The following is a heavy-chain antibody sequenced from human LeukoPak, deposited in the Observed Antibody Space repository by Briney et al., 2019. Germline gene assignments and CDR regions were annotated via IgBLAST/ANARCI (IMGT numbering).Heavy chain of an antibody. CDR2: IYSGGST. D-gene: IGHD3-3*01. J-gene: IGHJ6*02. CDR1: GFTVSSNY. V-gene: IGHV3-53*01. Sequence: PGGSLRLSCAASGFTVSSNYMSWVRQAPGKGLEWVSVIYSGGSTYYADSVKGRFTISRDNSKNTLYLQMNSLRAEDTAVYYCARTSTYYDFWSGYSKDAGMDVWGQGTTVTVSS. CDR3: ARTSTYYDFWSGYSKDAGMDV.